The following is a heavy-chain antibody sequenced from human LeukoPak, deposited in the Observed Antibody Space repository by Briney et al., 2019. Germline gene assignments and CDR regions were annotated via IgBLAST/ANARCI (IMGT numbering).Heavy chain of an antibody. V-gene: IGHV3-9*01. CDR1: GFDFHNYA. D-gene: IGHD3-22*01. Sequence: QPGGSLRLFCAACGFDFHNYAMHWVRQAPGKGLEGVSGLTWNSDSVAYADSVHGRFTTSRHNAKTLLYLPMSSLRTADTAFYYCAKGKSPSYYDRNAYYPYWGRGTLVTVSS. CDR2: LTWNSDSV. J-gene: IGHJ4*02. CDR3: AKGKSPSYYDRNAYYPY.